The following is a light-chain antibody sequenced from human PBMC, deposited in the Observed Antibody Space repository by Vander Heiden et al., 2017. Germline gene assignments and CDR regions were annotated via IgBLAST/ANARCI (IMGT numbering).Light chain of an antibody. Sequence: SYELTQPPSASVSPGQTASITCSGDKLGDKYVSWYQQKPGQSPVLVIYQDSKRPSGIPERFSGSNSGNTATLTISGTQAMDEANYYCQAWDSSNWVFGGGTKLTVL. V-gene: IGLV3-1*01. CDR2: QDS. CDR1: KLGDKY. J-gene: IGLJ3*02. CDR3: QAWDSSNWV.